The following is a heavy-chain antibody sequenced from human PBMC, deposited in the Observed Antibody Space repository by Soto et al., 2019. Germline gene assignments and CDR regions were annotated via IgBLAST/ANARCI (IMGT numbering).Heavy chain of an antibody. CDR1: GGSISRSNSY. D-gene: IGHD4-17*01. Sequence: QLQVQESGPGLVKPSETLSLTCTVSGGSISRSNSYWGWIRQPPGKGLEWIGNLHFGGDTFYSPSLKSRVSISKDTSKSQFSLNLSSVTAADTAVYYCARHLTRDPEGDYEVWGQGTLVTVSS. J-gene: IGHJ4*02. CDR3: ARHLTRDPEGDYEV. V-gene: IGHV4-39*01. CDR2: LHFGGDT.